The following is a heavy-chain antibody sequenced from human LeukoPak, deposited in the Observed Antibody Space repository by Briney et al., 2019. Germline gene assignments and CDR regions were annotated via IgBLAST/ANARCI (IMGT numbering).Heavy chain of an antibody. CDR1: GYTFTSYA. J-gene: IGHJ6*03. CDR3: ARRVGSMGYYYYMDV. CDR2: INTSTGNP. D-gene: IGHD1-26*01. V-gene: IGHV7-4-1*02. Sequence: ASVKVSCKASGYTFTSYAMNWVRQAPGQGLEWMGWINTSTGNPTYAQGFTGRFVFSLDTSVSTAYLQISSLKAEDTAVYYCARRVGSMGYYYYMDVWGKGTTVTVSS.